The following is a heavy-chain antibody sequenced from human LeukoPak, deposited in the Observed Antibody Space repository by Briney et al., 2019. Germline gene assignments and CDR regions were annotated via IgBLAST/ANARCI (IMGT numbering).Heavy chain of an antibody. D-gene: IGHD2-2*02. CDR1: GGSFSGYY. Sequence: SETLSLTCAVYGGSFSGYYWSWIRQPPGKGLEWIGEINRSGSTNYNPSLKSRVTISVDTSKNQFSLKLSSVTAADTAVYYCARDTEYWGQGTLVTVSS. J-gene: IGHJ4*02. V-gene: IGHV4-34*01. CDR3: ARDTEY. CDR2: INRSGST.